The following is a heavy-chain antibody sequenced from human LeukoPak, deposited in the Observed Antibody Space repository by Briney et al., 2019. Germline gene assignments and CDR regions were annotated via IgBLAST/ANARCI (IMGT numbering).Heavy chain of an antibody. V-gene: IGHV1-24*01. J-gene: IGHJ4*02. Sequence: ASVEVSCKVPGYTLTQLSMHWVRQAPGKGLEWMGGFDPEDGETIYAQKFQGRVTMTEDTSTDTAYMELSSLRSDDTAVYYCATDSGTYFLFWGQGTLVTVSS. D-gene: IGHD1-26*01. CDR2: FDPEDGET. CDR1: GYTLTQLS. CDR3: ATDSGTYFLF.